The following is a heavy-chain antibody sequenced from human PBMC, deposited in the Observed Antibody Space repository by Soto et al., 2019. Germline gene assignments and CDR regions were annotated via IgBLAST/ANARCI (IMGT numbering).Heavy chain of an antibody. V-gene: IGHV3-23*01. J-gene: IGHJ3*01. Sequence: GGSLRLSCAASGFDFSSDVMNWVRQAQGKGLEWVASIFGSGRTTYYADSVKGRFNISRDNSKNTLYLQLNSLRVEDTALYYCAKSQSGSFFAAFDLWGQGTMATVSS. CDR3: AKSQSGSFFAAFDL. D-gene: IGHD1-26*01. CDR1: GFDFSSDV. CDR2: IFGSGRTT.